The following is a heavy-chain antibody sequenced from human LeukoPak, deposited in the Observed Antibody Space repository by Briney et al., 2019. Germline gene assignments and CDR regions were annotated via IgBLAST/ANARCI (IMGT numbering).Heavy chain of an antibody. CDR1: GGSFSGYY. CDR3: AGNIAARLDY. D-gene: IGHD6-6*01. CDR2: IDHSGST. V-gene: IGHV4-34*01. Sequence: SEPLSLTCAVYGGSFSGYYWSWIRQPPGKGLEWIGEIDHSGSTNYNPSLKSRVTISVDTSKNQFSLKLSSVTAADTAVYYCAGNIAARLDYWGQGTLVTVSS. J-gene: IGHJ4*02.